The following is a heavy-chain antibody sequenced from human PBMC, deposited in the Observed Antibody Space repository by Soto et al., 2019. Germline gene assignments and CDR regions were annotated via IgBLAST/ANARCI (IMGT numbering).Heavy chain of an antibody. CDR1: GFIFSNYG. J-gene: IGHJ4*02. D-gene: IGHD5-18*01. Sequence: PGGSLRLSCAASGFIFSNYGMHWVRQAPGKGLEWVAVIWSDGIYKDYGDSVKGRFTVSRDNAKNTVYLQIDSLGVEDTAVYYWARDEKQIWSYFGPFDFWGRGTLFTVS. CDR2: IWSDGIYK. V-gene: IGHV3-33*01. CDR3: ARDEKQIWSYFGPFDF.